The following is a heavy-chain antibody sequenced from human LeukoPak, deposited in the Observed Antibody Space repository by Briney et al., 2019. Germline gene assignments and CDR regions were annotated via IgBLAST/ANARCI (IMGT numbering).Heavy chain of an antibody. CDR2: ISGSGGST. CDR3: ANTYYYGSGSYH. V-gene: IGHV3-23*01. J-gene: IGHJ4*02. CDR1: GYTFTSYA. Sequence: GASVKVSCKASGYTFTSYAMSWVRQAPGKGLEWVSAISGSGGSTYYADSVKGRFTISRDNSKNTLYLQMNSLRAEDTAVYYCANTYYYGSGSYHWGQGTLVTVSS. D-gene: IGHD3-10*01.